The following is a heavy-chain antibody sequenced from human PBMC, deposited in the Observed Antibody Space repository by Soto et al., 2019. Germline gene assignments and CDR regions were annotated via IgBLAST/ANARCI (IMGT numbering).Heavy chain of an antibody. D-gene: IGHD4-17*01. J-gene: IGHJ4*02. V-gene: IGHV3-72*01. Sequence: VQLVESGGGLVQPGGSLRLSCAASGFPFSDHYMDWVRQAPGKGLEWVGRTRNKANSYTTEYAASVKGRFTISRDDSKSSVYLQMNSLKIEDTAVYYCARELMTTVTYYDYWGQGSLVTVSP. CDR2: TRNKANSYTT. CDR3: ARELMTTVTYYDY. CDR1: GFPFSDHY.